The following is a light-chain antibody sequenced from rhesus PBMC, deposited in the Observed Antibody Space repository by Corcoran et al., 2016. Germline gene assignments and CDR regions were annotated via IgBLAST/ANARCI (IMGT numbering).Light chain of an antibody. V-gene: IGKV3-35*01. CDR1: SSVSTN. Sequence: EIVLTQSPTSMAVSQGERVTFSCTASSSVSTNYLHWYQQKPGFPPRFFVYRTSSLPSGVTARFSGGGSGTSYTLTISSREAEDAANYYCQQGNSIPYSFGQGTKVEIK. CDR3: QQGNSIPYS. J-gene: IGKJ2*01. CDR2: RTS.